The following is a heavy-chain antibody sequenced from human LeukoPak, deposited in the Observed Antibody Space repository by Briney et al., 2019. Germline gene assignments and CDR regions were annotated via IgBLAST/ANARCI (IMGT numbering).Heavy chain of an antibody. V-gene: IGHV4-38-2*01. CDR3: ARLKSSSWRFDY. D-gene: IGHD6-13*01. CDR2: IYHSGSS. Sequence: SETLSLTCAVSGYSISSGYNWGWIRQPPGKGLEWIGSIYHSGSSYYNPSLKSRVTISVDTSKNQFSLKLSSVTAADTAVYYCARLKSSSWRFDYWGQGTLVTVSS. CDR1: GYSISSGYN. J-gene: IGHJ4*02.